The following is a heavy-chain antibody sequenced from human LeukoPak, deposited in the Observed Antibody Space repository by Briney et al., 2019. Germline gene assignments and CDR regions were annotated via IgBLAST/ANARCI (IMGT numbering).Heavy chain of an antibody. CDR1: GYIFTSNW. V-gene: IGHV5-51*01. CDR2: IYPADSDT. D-gene: IGHD4-11*01. Sequence: GESLKISFQASGYIFTSNWIGWVRQMPGKGLESMGLIYPADSDTTYSPSFQGQVTISADKSISTVYLQWSSLKASDTAMYYCARRYSDSQIDYWGQGTLVTVSS. CDR3: ARRYSDSQIDY. J-gene: IGHJ4*02.